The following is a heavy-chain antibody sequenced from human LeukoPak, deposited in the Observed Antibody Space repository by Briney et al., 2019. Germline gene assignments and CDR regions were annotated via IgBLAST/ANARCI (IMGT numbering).Heavy chain of an antibody. D-gene: IGHD3-22*01. Sequence: SETLSLTCAVYGGSFSGYYWSWIRQPPGKGLEWIGEINHSGSTYYNPSLRSRVTISVDTSKNQFSLKLSSVTAADRAVYYCARDAMIVTNWFDPWGQGTLVTVSS. CDR1: GGSFSGYY. CDR2: INHSGST. J-gene: IGHJ5*02. CDR3: ARDAMIVTNWFDP. V-gene: IGHV4-34*01.